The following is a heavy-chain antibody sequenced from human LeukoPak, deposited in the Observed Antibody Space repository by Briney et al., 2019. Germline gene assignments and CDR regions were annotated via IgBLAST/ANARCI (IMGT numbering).Heavy chain of an antibody. Sequence: PSETLSLTCTVSGGSISSSSYYWGWIRQPPGKGLEWIGSIYYSGSTYYNPSLKSRVTISVDTSKNQFSLKLSSVTAADTAVYYCARVPKTWSYWFDPWGQGTLVIVSS. J-gene: IGHJ5*02. V-gene: IGHV4-39*07. CDR1: GGSISSSSYY. CDR2: IYYSGST. D-gene: IGHD2-8*02. CDR3: ARVPKTWSYWFDP.